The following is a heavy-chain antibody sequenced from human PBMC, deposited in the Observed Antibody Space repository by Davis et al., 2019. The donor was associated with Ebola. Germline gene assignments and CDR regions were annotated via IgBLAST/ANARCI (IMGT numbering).Heavy chain of an antibody. D-gene: IGHD6-19*01. V-gene: IGHV3-33*05. CDR1: GFTFSRHG. J-gene: IGHJ4*02. CDR2: VSYDGRTT. CDR3: AKEEGTKGHWLPHFDY. Sequence: PGGSLRLSCAAAGFTFSRHGMHWVRKAPGKGLEWVAAVSYDGRTTYYADSVKGRFTISRDNSRNTLYLEMNGLRSDDTAEYYCAKEEGTKGHWLPHFDYWGQGTPVTVSS.